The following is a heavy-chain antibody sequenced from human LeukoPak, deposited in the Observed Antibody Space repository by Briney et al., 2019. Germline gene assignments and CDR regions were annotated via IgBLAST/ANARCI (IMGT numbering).Heavy chain of an antibody. CDR1: GYTFTGYY. V-gene: IGHV1-2*02. Sequence: ASVKVSCKASGYTFTGYYMHWVRQAPGQGLEWMGWINPNSGGTNYAQKFQGRVTMTRDTSISTAYMELSRLRSDDTAVYYCARVKDGSRPTHPPGYWGQGTLVTVSS. CDR3: ARVKDGSRPTHPPGY. CDR2: INPNSGGT. D-gene: IGHD6-13*01. J-gene: IGHJ4*02.